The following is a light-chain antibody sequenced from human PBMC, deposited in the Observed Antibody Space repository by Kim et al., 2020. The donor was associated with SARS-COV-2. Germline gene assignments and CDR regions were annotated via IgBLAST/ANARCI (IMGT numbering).Light chain of an antibody. CDR1: VLAKKY. Sequence: SYELTQPPSVSVSPGQTARITCAGDVLAKKYARWYQQKPGQAPVLVIYKDSERPSGIPERFSGSSSGTTVTLTISGAEDEDEADYYCYSAADNQGVFGTGTKVTVL. J-gene: IGLJ1*01. V-gene: IGLV3-27*01. CDR3: YSAADNQGV. CDR2: KDS.